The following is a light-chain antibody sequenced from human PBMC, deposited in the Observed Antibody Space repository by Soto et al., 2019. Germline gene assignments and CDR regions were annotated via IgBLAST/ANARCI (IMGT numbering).Light chain of an antibody. V-gene: IGKV3-20*01. J-gene: IGKJ1*01. Sequence: IAMTQSSATLSVSPGETATLSCRASQSVSSNLAWYKQKPGQAPRRFFSGASGMANGIPDRFSASGSGTDFTLTISGLEPEDSAVLYCHLYGASPPTFGQGTKVDIK. CDR1: QSVSSN. CDR2: GAS. CDR3: HLYGASPPT.